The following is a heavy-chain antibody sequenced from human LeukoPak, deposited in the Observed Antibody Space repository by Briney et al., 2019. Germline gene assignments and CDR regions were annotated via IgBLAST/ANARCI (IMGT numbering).Heavy chain of an antibody. CDR3: ASYILTGYPYFDY. V-gene: IGHV3-21*01. CDR2: ISSSSSYI. J-gene: IGHJ4*02. Sequence: GGSLRLSCAASGFTFSSYSMNWVRQAPGKGLEWVSSISSSSSYIYYADSVKGRFTIPRDNAKNSLYLQMNSLRAEDTAVYYCASYILTGYPYFDYWGQGTLVTVSS. CDR1: GFTFSSYS. D-gene: IGHD3-9*01.